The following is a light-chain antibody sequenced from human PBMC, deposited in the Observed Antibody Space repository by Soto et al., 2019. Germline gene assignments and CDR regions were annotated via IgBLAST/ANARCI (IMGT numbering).Light chain of an antibody. CDR3: QQYGSSTT. Sequence: IVLTQSPGTLSLSPGERATLSCRASQSVPNNFVAWYQQKSGQAPRPLMFGASLRAAGVPDRFRGSGSGTDFTLTISRLEPEDFAVYHCQQYGSSTTFGQGTKVDIK. V-gene: IGKV3-20*01. J-gene: IGKJ1*01. CDR2: GAS. CDR1: QSVPNNF.